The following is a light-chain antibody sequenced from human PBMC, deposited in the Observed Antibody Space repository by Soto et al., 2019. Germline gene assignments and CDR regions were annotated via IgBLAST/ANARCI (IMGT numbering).Light chain of an antibody. Sequence: DIQMTQSPSSLSASVGDRVTITCQASQDISNYLNWYQQKPGKAPKLLIYDASNLETGVPSRFSGSGSGTDFTFTISSLQRYDIATSYYQQYDTLSPTFGGGTNVEIK. J-gene: IGKJ4*01. CDR3: QQYDTLSPT. CDR1: QDISNY. CDR2: DAS. V-gene: IGKV1-33*01.